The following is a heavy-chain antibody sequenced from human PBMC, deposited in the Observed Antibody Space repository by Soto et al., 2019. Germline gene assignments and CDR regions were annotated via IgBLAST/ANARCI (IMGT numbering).Heavy chain of an antibody. J-gene: IGHJ6*02. CDR2: TSSDGASK. Sequence: QVQLVESGGGVVQPGRSLRLSCAVSGFTFSMYAMHWARQAPGKGLEWVAVTSSDGASKYYADSVKGRFTISRDNSKNTLFLQMNSRRPEETAVYYCAKDRLPRWEVPDVWGQGTRSPSP. CDR1: GFTFSMYA. CDR3: AKDRLPRWEVPDV. V-gene: IGHV3-30*04. D-gene: IGHD2-2*01.